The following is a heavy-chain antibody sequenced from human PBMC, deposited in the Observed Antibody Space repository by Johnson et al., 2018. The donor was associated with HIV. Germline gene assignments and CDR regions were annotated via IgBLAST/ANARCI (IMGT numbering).Heavy chain of an antibody. Sequence: QVQLVESGGGVVQPGRSLRLSCAASGFTFSSYGMHWVRQAPGKGLEWVAVISYDVSNKYYADPVKGRFTSSRDHSKNTLYLQMNSLRAEDTAVYYCARSMTTVTVAFDMWGQGTMVTVSS. CDR1: GFTFSSYG. J-gene: IGHJ3*02. CDR2: ISYDVSNK. CDR3: ARSMTTVTVAFDM. V-gene: IGHV3-30*19. D-gene: IGHD4-17*01.